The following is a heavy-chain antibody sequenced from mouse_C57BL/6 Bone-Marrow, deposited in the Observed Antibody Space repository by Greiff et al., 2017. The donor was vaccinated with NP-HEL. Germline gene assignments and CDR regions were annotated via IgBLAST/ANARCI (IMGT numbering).Heavy chain of an antibody. J-gene: IGHJ3*01. V-gene: IGHV1-81*01. Sequence: VKLQESGAELARPGASVKLSCKASGYTFTSYGISWVKQRTGQGLEWIGEIYPRSGNTYYNEKFKGKATLTADKSSSTAYMELRSLTSEDSAVYFCAWGGDCDVSWFAYWGQGTLVTVSA. CDR2: IYPRSGNT. CDR1: GYTFTSYG. CDR3: AWGGDCDVSWFAY.